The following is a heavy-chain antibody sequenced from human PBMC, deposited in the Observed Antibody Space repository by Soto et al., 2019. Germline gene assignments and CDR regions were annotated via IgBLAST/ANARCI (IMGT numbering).Heavy chain of an antibody. J-gene: IGHJ4*02. CDR2: IIPIFGTA. D-gene: IGHD2-21*02. Sequence: QVQLVQSGAEVKKPGSSVKVSCKASGGTFSSYAISWVRQAPGQGLEWMGGIIPIFGTASYAQKFQGRVTITAGESTSTAYMELSSLRSEDTAVYYCARATYCGGDCYSGSDYWGQGTLVTVSS. V-gene: IGHV1-69*01. CDR1: GGTFSSYA. CDR3: ARATYCGGDCYSGSDY.